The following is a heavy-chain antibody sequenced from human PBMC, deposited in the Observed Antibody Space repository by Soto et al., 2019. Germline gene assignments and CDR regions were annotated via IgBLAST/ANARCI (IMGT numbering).Heavy chain of an antibody. CDR2: INHSGST. CDR1: GGSFSGYY. CDR3: ARTGSMTPVTHGDFDS. V-gene: IGHV4-34*01. Sequence: SETLSLTCAVDGGSFSGYYWSWIRQPPGKGLEWIGEINHSGSTNYNPSLKSRVTISVDTSKNQFSLKLSSVTAADTAVYYCARTGSMTPVTHGDFDSWGHRTLVPVSP. D-gene: IGHD4-17*01. J-gene: IGHJ4*01.